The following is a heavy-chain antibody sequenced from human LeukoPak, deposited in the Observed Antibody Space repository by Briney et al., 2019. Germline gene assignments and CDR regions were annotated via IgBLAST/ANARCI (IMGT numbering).Heavy chain of an antibody. D-gene: IGHD5-18*01. CDR2: ISYDASNK. CDR3: AKGSYSYGYDYFDY. J-gene: IGHJ4*02. Sequence: GGSLRLSCAASGFTFSSHAMQWVRQAPGKGLEWVAVISYDASNKYYADSVKGRFTISRDNSKNTLYLQMNSLRAGDTAVYYCAKGSYSYGYDYFDYWGQGTLVTVSS. CDR1: GFTFSSHA. V-gene: IGHV3-30-3*01.